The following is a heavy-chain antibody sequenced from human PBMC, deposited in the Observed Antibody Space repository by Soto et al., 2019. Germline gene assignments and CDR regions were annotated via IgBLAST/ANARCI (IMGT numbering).Heavy chain of an antibody. CDR3: ARAERQLVRGY. V-gene: IGHV1-3*04. Sequence: GASVKVSCKASGYTFTSYALHWVRQAPGQRLEWMGWIHTGNGDTRYSEKFQGRVTITRDTSTSTAYMELRSLTSEDTVMYYCARAERQLVRGYWGQGTLVTVSS. J-gene: IGHJ4*02. CDR2: IHTGNGDT. D-gene: IGHD6-6*01. CDR1: GYTFTSYA.